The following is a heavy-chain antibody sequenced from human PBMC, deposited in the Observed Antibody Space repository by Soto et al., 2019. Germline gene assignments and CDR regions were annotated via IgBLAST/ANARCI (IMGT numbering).Heavy chain of an antibody. D-gene: IGHD3-16*01. CDR2: IYNSGST. J-gene: IGHJ4*02. Sequence: LPETLSLTCTVSGDSISAYYWSWILQPPGKGLEWIGYIYNSGSTKYNPSLKSRVTISVDTSKNHFSLKLNSVTAADTAVYYCARGRFDYIWGSPAPYLDYWGQGALVTVSS. CDR3: ARGRFDYIWGSPAPYLDY. V-gene: IGHV4-59*01. CDR1: GDSISAYY.